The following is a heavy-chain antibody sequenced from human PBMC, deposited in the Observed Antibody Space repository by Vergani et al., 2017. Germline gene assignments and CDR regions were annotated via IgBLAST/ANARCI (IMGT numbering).Heavy chain of an antibody. V-gene: IGHV3-7*01. Sequence: EVHLEESGGGLVQPGGSLRLSCAASGFTFGDYYMAWIRLAPGKGLDWVASIKRDGTETFYVDSVKGRFTISRDNAKSTLYLQMNSLRAEDTAVYYCARDPSGYDQPSYFDYWGQGTLVTVSS. CDR1: GFTFGDYY. J-gene: IGHJ4*02. CDR3: ARDPSGYDQPSYFDY. D-gene: IGHD5-12*01. CDR2: IKRDGTET.